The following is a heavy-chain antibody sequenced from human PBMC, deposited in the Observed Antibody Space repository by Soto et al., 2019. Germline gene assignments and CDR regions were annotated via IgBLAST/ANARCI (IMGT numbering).Heavy chain of an antibody. CDR3: AKDPGYCSSTSCPSPYNWFDP. Sequence: HPGGSLRLSCAASGFTFSSCAMSWVRQAPGKGLEWVSAISGSGGSTYYADSVKGRFTISRDNSKNTPYLQMNSLRAEDTAVYYCAKDPGYCSSTSCPSPYNWFDPWGQGT. D-gene: IGHD2-2*01. J-gene: IGHJ5*02. CDR2: ISGSGGST. CDR1: GFTFSSCA. V-gene: IGHV3-23*01.